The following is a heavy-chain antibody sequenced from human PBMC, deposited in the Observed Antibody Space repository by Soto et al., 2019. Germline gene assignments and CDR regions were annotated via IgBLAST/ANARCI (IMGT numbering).Heavy chain of an antibody. J-gene: IGHJ6*02. CDR1: GGSISSGGYS. Sequence: QLQLQESGSGLVKPSQTLSLTCAVSGGSISSGGYSWSWIRQPPGKGLAWIGYIYHSGSTYYNPSHKSRVTISVDRSKNQFSLKLSSVTAADTAVYYCARDREGHLDVWGQGTTVTVSS. CDR3: ARDREGHLDV. V-gene: IGHV4-30-2*01. CDR2: IYHSGST.